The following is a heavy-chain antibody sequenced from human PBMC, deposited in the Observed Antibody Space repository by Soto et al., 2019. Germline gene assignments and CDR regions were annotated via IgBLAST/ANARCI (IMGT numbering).Heavy chain of an antibody. CDR2: ISDSGST. J-gene: IGHJ4*02. CDR3: ARDSLVGLTTWDDFDY. Sequence: PSETLSLTCNVSGGSISNYYWNWIRQPPGKRLEWIGYISDSGSTKYNPSLMSRVTISADMSKNQVSLKVKSVAAADTAIYYCARDSLVGLTTWDDFDYWGQGTLVTVSS. D-gene: IGHD1-1*01. V-gene: IGHV4-59*01. CDR1: GGSISNYY.